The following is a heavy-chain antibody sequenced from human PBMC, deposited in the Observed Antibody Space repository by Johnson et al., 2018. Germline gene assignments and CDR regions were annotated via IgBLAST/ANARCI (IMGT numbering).Heavy chain of an antibody. CDR1: GFTFRNYW. D-gene: IGHD7-27*01. V-gene: IGHV3-7*01. Sequence: VQLVESGGGLVQPGKSLRLSCAGSGFTFRNYWRTWVRQAPGKGPEWVANINEDGSLKYYVDSVKGRFTISRDNAKDSLYLQMNSLRAEDTAIYYCARQPGRRLDFWGQGTMVTVSP. CDR2: INEDGSLK. CDR3: ARQPGRRLDF. J-gene: IGHJ3*01.